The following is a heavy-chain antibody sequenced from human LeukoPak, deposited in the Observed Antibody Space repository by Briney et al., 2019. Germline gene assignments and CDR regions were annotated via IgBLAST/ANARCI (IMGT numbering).Heavy chain of an antibody. Sequence: PGGSLRLSCAASGFIFSSYWMHWVRQAPGKGLVWVSRISTDGSSTNSADSVKGRLTISRDNAKNTLYLQMNSLRAEDTAVYYCVREYSSSSGRAFDIWGQGTMVTVSP. CDR2: ISTDGSST. CDR3: VREYSSSSGRAFDI. J-gene: IGHJ3*02. V-gene: IGHV3-74*01. D-gene: IGHD6-6*01. CDR1: GFIFSSYW.